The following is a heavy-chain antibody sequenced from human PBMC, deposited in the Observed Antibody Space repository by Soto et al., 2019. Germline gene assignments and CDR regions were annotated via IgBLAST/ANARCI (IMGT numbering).Heavy chain of an antibody. CDR3: AGEPNYYGSGSYFH. D-gene: IGHD3-10*01. Sequence: EVQLLQSGGGLVQPGGSLRLSCAASGFTVSSNYMSWVRQAPGKGLEWVSVIYSGGSTYYADSVKGRFTISRDNSKNTLYLQMNSLRAEDTAVYYCAGEPNYYGSGSYFHWGQGTLVTVSS. CDR2: IYSGGST. CDR1: GFTVSSNY. J-gene: IGHJ4*02. V-gene: IGHV3-66*01.